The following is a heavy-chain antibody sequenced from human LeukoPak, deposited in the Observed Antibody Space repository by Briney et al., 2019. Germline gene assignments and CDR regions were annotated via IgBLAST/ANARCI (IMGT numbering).Heavy chain of an antibody. CDR1: GFTFSSYS. CDR3: PRGGLEYYDILTGPFDY. J-gene: IGHJ4*02. Sequence: GGSLRLSCAASGFTFSSYSMNWVRQAPGKGLEWVSSISSSSSYIYYADSVKGRFTISRDNAKNSLYLQMNTLRAEDTAVYYCPRGGLEYYDILTGPFDYWGQGTLVTVSS. V-gene: IGHV3-21*01. CDR2: ISSSSSYI. D-gene: IGHD3-9*01.